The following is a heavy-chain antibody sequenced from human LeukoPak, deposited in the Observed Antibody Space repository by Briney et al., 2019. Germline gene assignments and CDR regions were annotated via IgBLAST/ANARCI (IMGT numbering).Heavy chain of an antibody. V-gene: IGHV3-49*03. D-gene: IGHD2-15*01. CDR2: IRSKAHGGTT. Sequence: GGSLRLSCTASGFTFGDYAMSWFRQAPGKGLEWVGFIRSKAHGGTTEYAASVKGRFTISRDDSKSIAYLQMNSLKTEDTAVYYCTREHCSGGSCYSDAFDIWGQGTMVTVSS. CDR3: TREHCSGGSCYSDAFDI. J-gene: IGHJ3*02. CDR1: GFTFGDYA.